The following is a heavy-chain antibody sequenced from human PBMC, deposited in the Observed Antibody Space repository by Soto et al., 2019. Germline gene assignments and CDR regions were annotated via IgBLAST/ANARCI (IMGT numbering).Heavy chain of an antibody. Sequence: SETLSLTCAVSGGSISSGDYSWSWIRQPPGKGLEWIGYIYLIGSTYYSPSLKSRVTISIDRSKNQFSLNLSSVTAADTAVYYCARVWGYAFDYWGQGTLVTVSS. CDR3: ARVWGYAFDY. CDR2: IYLIGST. D-gene: IGHD3-16*01. V-gene: IGHV4-30-2*01. J-gene: IGHJ4*02. CDR1: GGSISSGDYS.